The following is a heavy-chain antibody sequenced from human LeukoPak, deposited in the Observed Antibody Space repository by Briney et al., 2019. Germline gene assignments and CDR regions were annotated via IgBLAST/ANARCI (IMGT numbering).Heavy chain of an antibody. Sequence: PSGTLSLTCTVSGGSITNTSYFWGWIRQPPGKGLEWIGSIFYSGTTYYNPSLKSRVTISVDTSKNQFSLTLSSVTAADTAVYYCARPGSVFGVFDYWGQGTLVTVSS. V-gene: IGHV4-39*01. CDR2: IFYSGTT. J-gene: IGHJ4*02. CDR1: GGSITNTSYF. D-gene: IGHD5/OR15-5a*01. CDR3: ARPGSVFGVFDY.